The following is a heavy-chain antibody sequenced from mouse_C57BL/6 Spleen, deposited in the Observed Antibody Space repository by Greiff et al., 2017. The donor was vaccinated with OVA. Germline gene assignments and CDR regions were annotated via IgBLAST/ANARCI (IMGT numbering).Heavy chain of an antibody. D-gene: IGHD1-1*01. Sequence: EVKVVESGGGLVKPGGSLKLSCAASGFTFSDYGMHWVRQAPEKGLEWVAYISSGSSTIYYADTVKGRFTISRDNAKNTLFLQMTSLRSEDTAMYYCAREGDYGNYFDYWGQGTTLTVSS. V-gene: IGHV5-17*01. CDR1: GFTFSDYG. CDR2: ISSGSSTI. J-gene: IGHJ2*01. CDR3: AREGDYGNYFDY.